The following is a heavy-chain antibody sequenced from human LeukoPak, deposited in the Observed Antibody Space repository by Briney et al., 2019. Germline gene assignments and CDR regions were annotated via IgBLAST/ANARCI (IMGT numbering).Heavy chain of an antibody. CDR1: GGSISSSSYY. CDR3: ARQGELLSPIDY. V-gene: IGHV4-39*01. CDR2: IYYSGST. J-gene: IGHJ4*02. D-gene: IGHD1-26*01. Sequence: KPSETLSLTCTVSGGSISSSSYYWGWIRQPPGKGLEWIGSIYYSGSTFYNPSLKSRVTISVDTSKNQFSLKLSSVTAADTAVYYCARQGELLSPIDYWGQGTLVTVSS.